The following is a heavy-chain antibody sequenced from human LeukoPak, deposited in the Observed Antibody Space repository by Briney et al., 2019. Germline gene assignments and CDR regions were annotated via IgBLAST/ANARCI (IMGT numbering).Heavy chain of an antibody. Sequence: PSETLSLTCAVSGDSISNDYWSWIRQPPEKGLEWIGYIYYSGSTNYNPSLKSRLTISVDTSKNQFSLKPSSVTAADTAVYYCARSYGDYITGAYAFDVWGQGTMVTVSS. J-gene: IGHJ3*01. V-gene: IGHV4-59*08. CDR3: ARSYGDYITGAYAFDV. CDR2: IYYSGST. D-gene: IGHD4-17*01. CDR1: GDSISNDY.